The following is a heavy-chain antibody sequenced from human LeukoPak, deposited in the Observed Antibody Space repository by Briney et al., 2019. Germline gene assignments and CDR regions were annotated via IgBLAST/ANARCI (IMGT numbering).Heavy chain of an antibody. CDR3: ARDVERTGGAYYYGSGSPRG. D-gene: IGHD3-10*01. CDR1: GFTFSSYS. CDR2: IITGSSTI. J-gene: IGHJ4*02. Sequence: GGALRLSCAASGFTFSSYSMIWVRQAPGKGLEWVSYIITGSSTISYADSVKGRFTISRDNAKNSLYLQMNSLRDEDTAVYYCARDVERTGGAYYYGSGSPRGWGQETLVTVS. V-gene: IGHV3-48*02.